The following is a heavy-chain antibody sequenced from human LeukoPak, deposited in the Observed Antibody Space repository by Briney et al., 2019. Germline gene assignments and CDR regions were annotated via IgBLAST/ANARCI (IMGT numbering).Heavy chain of an antibody. V-gene: IGHV3-7*01. J-gene: IGHJ4*02. Sequence: PGGSLRLSCAASRFTFTTYWMSWVRQAPVQGLEWVANIDQDGSEKYYVDSVKGRFTISRDNAKNSLYLQMKGLRAADTAVYYCARDPFSLTVAGGPPIDYWGQGTLVTVSS. CDR2: IDQDGSEK. CDR3: ARDPFSLTVAGGPPIDY. D-gene: IGHD6-19*01. CDR1: RFTFTTYW.